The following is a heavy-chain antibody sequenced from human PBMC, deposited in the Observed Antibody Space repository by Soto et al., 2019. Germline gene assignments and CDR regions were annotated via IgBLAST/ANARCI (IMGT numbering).Heavy chain of an antibody. Sequence: LSLTCVVSGGSITSDNWWAWVRQTPTKGLQWIGEIYHAGGTNYNPSLKSRVTIAIDRSKNQFSLKLNSVTAADTAVYFCARYSNFRRGYCSGATCYGLDSWGQGTLVTVSS. CDR3: ARYSNFRRGYCSGATCYGLDS. D-gene: IGHD2-15*01. CDR2: IYHAGGT. J-gene: IGHJ5*01. CDR1: GGSITSDNW. V-gene: IGHV4-4*01.